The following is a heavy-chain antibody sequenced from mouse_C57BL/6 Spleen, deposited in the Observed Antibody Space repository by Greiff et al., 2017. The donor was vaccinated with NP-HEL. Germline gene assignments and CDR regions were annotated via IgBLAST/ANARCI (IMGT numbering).Heavy chain of an antibody. V-gene: IGHV5-4*01. CDR1: GFTFSSYA. J-gene: IGHJ4*01. CDR2: ISDGGSYT. CDR3: ARDGGEEAMDY. Sequence: DVKLVESGGGLVKPGGSLKLSCAASGFTFSSYAMSWVRQTPEKRLEWVATISDGGSYTYYPDNVKGRFTISRENDKNNLYLQMIHLKSEDTAMYYCARDGGEEAMDYWGQGTSVTVSS.